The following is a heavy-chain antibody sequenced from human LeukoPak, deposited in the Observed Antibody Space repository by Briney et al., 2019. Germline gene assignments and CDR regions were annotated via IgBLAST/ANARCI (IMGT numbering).Heavy chain of an antibody. CDR3: AKDEFVASDFTGAFDI. CDR2: ISRNSGSI. CDR1: GFTFSSYS. D-gene: IGHD2-8*02. J-gene: IGHJ3*02. V-gene: IGHV3-9*03. Sequence: GGSLRLSCAASGFTFSSYSMNWVRQAPGKGLEWVSGISRNSGSIGYADSVKGRFTISRDNAKNSLYLQMNSLRAEDMALYYCAKDEFVASDFTGAFDIWGQGTMVTVSS.